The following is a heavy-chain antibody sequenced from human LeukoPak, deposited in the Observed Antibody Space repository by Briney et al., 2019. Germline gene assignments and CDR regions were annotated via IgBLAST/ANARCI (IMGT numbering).Heavy chain of an antibody. CDR3: AKDNPVLHY. CDR1: GFSFSTFG. Sequence: GGSLRLSCAVSGFSFSTFGMHWVRHTPGKGLEWVSHISIDESNPYYADTVKGRFTDSRDTYKDLLFLQMNSRGVEDTAVYYCAKDNPVLHYWGQGTLVTVSS. V-gene: IGHV3-30*18. J-gene: IGHJ4*02. CDR2: ISIDESNP.